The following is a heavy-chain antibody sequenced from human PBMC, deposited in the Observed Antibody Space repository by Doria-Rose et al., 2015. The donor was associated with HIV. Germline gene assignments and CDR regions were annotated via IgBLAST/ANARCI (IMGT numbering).Heavy chain of an antibody. CDR1: GVSLSSPGMG. V-gene: IGHV2-26*01. D-gene: IGHD6-13*01. J-gene: IGHJ4*02. CDR2: IFADDER. CDR3: ARIKSSRWYHKYYFDF. Sequence: QESGPVLVKPTETLTLTCTVSGVSLSSPGMGVSWIRQPPGKALEWLANIFADDERSYKTSLMSRPTISRGTSNSQLVLTRTDMDPEDTATYYCARIKSSRWYHKYYFDFWGQGTLVIVSA.